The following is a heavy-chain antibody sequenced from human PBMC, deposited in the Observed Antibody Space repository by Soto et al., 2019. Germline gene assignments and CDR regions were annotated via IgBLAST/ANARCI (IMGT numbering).Heavy chain of an antibody. CDR2: ITSGYST. D-gene: IGHD3-10*01. V-gene: IGHV3-23*01. Sequence: EVQLLDSGGGLVQPGGSLRLSCAASGFTFSSYAMSWVRQAPGKGLEWVSDITSGYSTYYADSVKGRFTISRDNSKNTVYLQMSSLRAEDTAVYYCVSFDSFGELGGSWGQGTLVTVSS. CDR1: GFTFSSYA. J-gene: IGHJ5*02. CDR3: VSFDSFGELGGS.